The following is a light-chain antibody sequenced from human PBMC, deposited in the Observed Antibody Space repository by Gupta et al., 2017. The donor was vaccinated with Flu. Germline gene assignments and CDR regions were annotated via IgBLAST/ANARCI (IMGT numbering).Light chain of an antibody. Sequence: ALTPPASVSGSPGQSITISCTGTRGAVGSNHLVSWYHQHPGKAPQLMIYEVSKRPSWVPNRFSGSKSGNTASLTISGLQAEDEADYYSFSYAGSTNGVFGGGTKLTVL. CDR2: EVS. CDR3: FSYAGSTNGV. CDR1: RGAVGSNHL. J-gene: IGLJ3*02. V-gene: IGLV2-23*02.